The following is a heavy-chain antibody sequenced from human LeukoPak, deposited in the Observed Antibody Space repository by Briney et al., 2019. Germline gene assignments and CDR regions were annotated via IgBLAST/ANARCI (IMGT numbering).Heavy chain of an antibody. CDR1: GFTFSSYA. CDR3: ARDNGRSSSCDY. D-gene: IGHD6-13*01. J-gene: IGHJ4*02. V-gene: IGHV3-30-3*01. CDR2: ISYDGSNK. Sequence: GGSLRLSCAASGFTFSSYAMHWVRQAPGKGLEWVAVISYDGSNKYYADSVKGRFTISRDNSKNTLYLQMNSLRAEDTAVYYCARDNGRSSSCDYWGQGTLVTVSS.